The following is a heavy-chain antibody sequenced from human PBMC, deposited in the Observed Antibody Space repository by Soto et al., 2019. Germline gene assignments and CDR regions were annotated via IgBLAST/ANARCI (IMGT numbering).Heavy chain of an antibody. V-gene: IGHV1-18*01. CDR3: ARPTVTNVLGTEWNAFDI. CDR1: GYTFTSYG. D-gene: IGHD4-17*01. Sequence: ASVKVSCKASGYTFTSYGISWVRQAPGQGLEWMGWISAYNGNTNYAQKLQGRVTTTTDTSTSTAYMELRSLRSDDTAVYYCARPTVTNVLGTEWNAFDIWGQGTMVTVSS. CDR2: ISAYNGNT. J-gene: IGHJ3*02.